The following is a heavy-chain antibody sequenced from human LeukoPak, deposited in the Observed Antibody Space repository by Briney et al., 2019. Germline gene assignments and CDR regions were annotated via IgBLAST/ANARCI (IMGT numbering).Heavy chain of an antibody. Sequence: ASVKVSCKASGYTFTSYGISWVRQAPGQGLEWMGWISAYNGNTNYAQKLQGRVTMTTDTSTSTAYMELRSLGSDDTAVYYCARVELLWFGELRNYYYYGMDVWGQGTTVTVSS. CDR3: ARVELLWFGELRNYYYYGMDV. CDR2: ISAYNGNT. D-gene: IGHD3-10*01. V-gene: IGHV1-18*01. J-gene: IGHJ6*02. CDR1: GYTFTSYG.